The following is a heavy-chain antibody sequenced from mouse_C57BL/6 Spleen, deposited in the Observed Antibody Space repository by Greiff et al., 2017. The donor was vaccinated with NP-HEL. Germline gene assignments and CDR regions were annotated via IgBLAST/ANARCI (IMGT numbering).Heavy chain of an antibody. CDR2: IRNKANNHAT. D-gene: IGHD2-1*01. Sequence: EVQLVESGGGLVQPGGSMKLSCAASGFTFSDAWMDWVRQSPEKGLEWVAEIRNKANNHATYYAESVKGRFTISRDDSKSSVYLQMNSLRAEDTGIYYCTRERGIYSPAWFAYWGQGTLVTVSA. CDR1: GFTFSDAW. CDR3: TRERGIYSPAWFAY. J-gene: IGHJ3*01. V-gene: IGHV6-6*01.